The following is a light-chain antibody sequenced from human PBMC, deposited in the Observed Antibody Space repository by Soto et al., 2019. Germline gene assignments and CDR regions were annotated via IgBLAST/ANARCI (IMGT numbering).Light chain of an antibody. Sequence: AIPMTQSPSTLSACVGDRVTITCRASQSISSWLAWYQQKPGKAPKLLIYAASTLQSGVPSRFSGSGSGTDFTLTISCLQSEDFATYYCQQYYSYPLTFGGGTKV. CDR3: QQYYSYPLT. J-gene: IGKJ4*01. CDR1: QSISSW. V-gene: IGKV1-8*01. CDR2: AAS.